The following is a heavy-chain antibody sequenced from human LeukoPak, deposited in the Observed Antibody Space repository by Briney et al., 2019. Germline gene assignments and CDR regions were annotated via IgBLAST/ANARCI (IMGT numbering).Heavy chain of an antibody. D-gene: IGHD2-21*01. V-gene: IGHV4-34*01. CDR2: INHSGST. J-gene: IGHJ4*02. Sequence: SETLSLTCAVYGGSFSGYYWSWIRQPPGKGLEWIGQINHSGSTNYNPSLKSRVTISVDTSKNQFSLKLSSVTAADTAVYYCARGPSSVVVVIAILDYWGQGTLVTVSS. CDR3: ARGPSSVVVVIAILDY. CDR1: GGSFSGYY.